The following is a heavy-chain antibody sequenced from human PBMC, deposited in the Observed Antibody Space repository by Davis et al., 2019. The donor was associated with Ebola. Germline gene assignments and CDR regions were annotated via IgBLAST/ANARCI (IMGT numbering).Heavy chain of an antibody. CDR3: ARDLTVRGTAAAGSGY. CDR1: GYTFTSYY. Sequence: SVKVSCKASGYTFTSYYMHWVRQAPGHGLEWMGIINPSGGSTSYAQKFQGIVTMTRDTSTSTVYMELSSLRSEDTAVYYCARDLTVRGTAAAGSGYWGQGTLVTVSS. CDR2: INPSGGST. J-gene: IGHJ4*02. D-gene: IGHD6-13*01. V-gene: IGHV1-46*01.